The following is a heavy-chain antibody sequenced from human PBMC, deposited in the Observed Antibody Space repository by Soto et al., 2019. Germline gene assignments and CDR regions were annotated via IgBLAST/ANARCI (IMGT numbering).Heavy chain of an antibody. J-gene: IGHJ5*02. V-gene: IGHV4-30-4*01. Sequence: QVQLQESGPGLVKPSQTLSLTCTVSGGSISSGDYYWSWIRQPPGKGLEWIGYIYYSGSTYYNPSLKSRVTISVDTAKNQFSLQLSSVTAADTAVYYCARGPGDYLIWFDPWGQGTLVTVSS. D-gene: IGHD4-17*01. CDR2: IYYSGST. CDR1: GGSISSGDYY. CDR3: ARGPGDYLIWFDP.